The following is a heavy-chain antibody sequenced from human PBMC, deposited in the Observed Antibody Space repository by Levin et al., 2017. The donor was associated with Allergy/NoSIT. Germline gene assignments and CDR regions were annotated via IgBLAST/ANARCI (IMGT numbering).Heavy chain of an antibody. CDR1: GGSFSGYY. V-gene: IGHV4-34*01. CDR3: ARGLTTFDY. Sequence: PSQTLSLTCAVYGGSFSGYYWTWIRQPPGKRLEWIGEINHRGSTSYNPSLKSRVTISVDASKNQFSLRLPSVTAADTAIYYCARGLTTFDYWGQGALVTVSS. D-gene: IGHD4-11*01. CDR2: INHRGST. J-gene: IGHJ4*02.